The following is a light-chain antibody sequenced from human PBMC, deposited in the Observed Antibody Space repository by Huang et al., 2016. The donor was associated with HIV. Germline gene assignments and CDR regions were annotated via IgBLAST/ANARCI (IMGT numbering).Light chain of an antibody. CDR3: QQYFTTPPWT. Sequence: DIQMTQSPFSLSASIGDRVTITCRASQPISNSLAWYQQKPGQAPKLLLYAASRLKSGVPSRFSGSGSGTTYTLTISSLRPEDFAIYYCQQYFTTPPWTFGQGTKLEIK. CDR1: QPISNS. CDR2: AAS. J-gene: IGKJ2*01. V-gene: IGKV1-NL1*01.